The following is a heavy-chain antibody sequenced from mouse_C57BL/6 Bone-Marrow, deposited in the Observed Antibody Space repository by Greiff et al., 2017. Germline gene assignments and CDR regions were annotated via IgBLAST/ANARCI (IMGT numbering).Heavy chain of an antibody. J-gene: IGHJ2*01. CDR3: ARGDNGTTYFDY. V-gene: IGHV1-52*01. CDR2: IDPSDSET. D-gene: IGHD3-3*01. CDR1: GYTFTSYW. Sequence: VQLQQSGAELVRPGSSVKLSCKASGYTFTSYWMHWVKQRPIQGLEWIGNIDPSDSETHYNQKFKDKATLTVDKSSSTAYMQLSSLTSEDSAVYYCARGDNGTTYFDYWGQGTTLTVSS.